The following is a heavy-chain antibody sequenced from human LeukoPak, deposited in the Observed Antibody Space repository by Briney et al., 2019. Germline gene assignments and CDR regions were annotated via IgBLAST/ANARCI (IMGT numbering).Heavy chain of an antibody. V-gene: IGHV3-21*01. CDR3: ARDLTVGATVRYFDY. D-gene: IGHD1-26*01. CDR1: GFTFSSYS. J-gene: IGHJ4*02. CDR2: VSSSRIYT. Sequence: GGSLRLSCAASGFTFSSYSMNWVRQAPRQGLGWVGSVSSSRIYTYYTTSVTGRFTISRDSAKNPLYLQMNSLRGEGTAVYYCARDLTVGATVRYFDYWGQGTLVTVSS.